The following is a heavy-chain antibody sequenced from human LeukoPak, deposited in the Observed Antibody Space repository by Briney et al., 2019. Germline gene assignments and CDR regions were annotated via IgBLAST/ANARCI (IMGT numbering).Heavy chain of an antibody. J-gene: IGHJ4*02. CDR2: IYYSGST. CDR3: ARDSNYYFDY. D-gene: IGHD1-1*01. Sequence: PSETLSLTCTASGGSISSYYWSWIRQPPGKGLEWIGYIYYSGSTNYNPSLKSRVTISVDMSKNQFSLKLSSVTAADTAVYYCARDSNYYFDYWGQGTLVTVSS. CDR1: GGSISSYY. V-gene: IGHV4-59*01.